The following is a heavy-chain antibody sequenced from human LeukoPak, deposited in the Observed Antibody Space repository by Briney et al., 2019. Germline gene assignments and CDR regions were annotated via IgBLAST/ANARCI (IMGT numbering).Heavy chain of an antibody. CDR2: IKSKTDGGTT. J-gene: IGHJ4*02. CDR3: TTGYVAGGLVGRIPYY. CDR1: GFTFSNAW. V-gene: IGHV3-15*01. D-gene: IGHD1-26*01. Sequence: GGSLRLSCVVSGFTFSNAWMSWVRQAPGKGLEWVGRIKSKTDGGTTDYAAPVKGRFTISRDDSKSTLYLQVNSLKTEDRAVYYCTTGYVAGGLVGRIPYYWGQGTLVTVSS.